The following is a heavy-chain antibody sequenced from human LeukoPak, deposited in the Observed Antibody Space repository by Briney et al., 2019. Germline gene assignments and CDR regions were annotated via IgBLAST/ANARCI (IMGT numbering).Heavy chain of an antibody. V-gene: IGHV4-39*01. CDR3: ARLPGSGYFGY. D-gene: IGHD3-22*01. CDR1: GGSISSGTYY. CDR2: IYYTGSM. Sequence: SETLSLTCTVAGGSISSGTYYWGWIRQPPGKGLEWVATIYYTGSMYYNPSLKGRVTVSVDTSKNQFSLKLSSVTAADTAVYYCARLPGSGYFGYWGQGILVTVSS. J-gene: IGHJ4*02.